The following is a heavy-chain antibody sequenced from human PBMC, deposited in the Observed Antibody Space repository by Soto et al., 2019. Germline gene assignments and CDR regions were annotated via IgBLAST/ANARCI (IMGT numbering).Heavy chain of an antibody. CDR1: GDSMTGHY. CDR2: LYYTGYT. CDR3: VSIPGLENKAPGDF. Sequence: QVQLQESGPGLVKPSETLSLTCVVSGDSMTGHYWSWVGQSPEKGVECIGWLYYTGYTMNNPSFNIRANMSVTTSKHQFSPNMGPVTAAYSAVNLWVSIPGLENKAPGDFGSQGSLFIVSS. J-gene: IGHJ4*02. D-gene: IGHD3-3*01. V-gene: IGHV4-59*11.